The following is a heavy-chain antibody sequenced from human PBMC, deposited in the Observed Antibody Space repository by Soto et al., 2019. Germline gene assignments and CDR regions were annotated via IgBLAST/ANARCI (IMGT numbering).Heavy chain of an antibody. CDR2: IYYSGST. J-gene: IGHJ4*02. V-gene: IGHV4-59*01. CDR3: AREAYYYDSSGYYHKGVFDY. D-gene: IGHD3-22*01. Sequence: LSVTCVDPGGCRSSYNRSWIRQPPGKGLEWIGYIYYSGSTNYNPSLKSRVTISVDTSKNQFSLKLSSVTAADTAVYYCAREAYYYDSSGYYHKGVFDYWRQGTLVPLSS. CDR1: GGCRSSYN.